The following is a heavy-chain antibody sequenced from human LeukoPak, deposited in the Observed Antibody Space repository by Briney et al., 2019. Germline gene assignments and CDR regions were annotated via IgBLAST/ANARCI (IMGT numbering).Heavy chain of an antibody. D-gene: IGHD2-2*01. V-gene: IGHV4-61*02. CDR2: IYTSGST. CDR1: GASISTSGYF. J-gene: IGHJ6*03. CDR3: ARGRGCSSTSCYREVAYYYYYYMDV. Sequence: SETLSLTCTVSGASISTSGYFWSWIRQPAGKGLEWIGRIYTSGSTNYNPSLKSRVTMSVDTSKNQFSLKLSSVTAADTAVYYCARGRGCSSTSCYREVAYYYYYYMDVWGKGTTVTVSS.